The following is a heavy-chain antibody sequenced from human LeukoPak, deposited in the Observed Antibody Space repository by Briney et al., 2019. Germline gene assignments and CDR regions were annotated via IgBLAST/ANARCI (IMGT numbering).Heavy chain of an antibody. CDR3: ARDRGSGYYYFDY. Sequence: SETLSLTCTASGGSISSYFWTWIRQPAGKGLEWIGRIYTSGTTNYNPSLKSRVTMSVDTSKNQFSLKLSSVTAADTAVYYCARDRGSGYYYFDYWGQGTLVTVSS. V-gene: IGHV4-4*07. CDR2: IYTSGTT. J-gene: IGHJ4*02. D-gene: IGHD3-22*01. CDR1: GGSISSYF.